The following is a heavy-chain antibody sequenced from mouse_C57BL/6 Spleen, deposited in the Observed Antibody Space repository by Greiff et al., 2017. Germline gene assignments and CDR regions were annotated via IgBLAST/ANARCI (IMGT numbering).Heavy chain of an antibody. J-gene: IGHJ1*03. V-gene: IGHV1-26*01. CDR3: ARSDYGRYFDV. CDR2: INPNNGGT. D-gene: IGHD1-1*01. CDR1: GYTFTDYY. Sequence: EVKLQQSGPELVKPGASVKISCKASGYTFTDYYMNWVKQSHGKSLEWIGDINPNNGGTSYNQKFKGKATLTVDKSSSTAYMELRSLTSEDSAVYYCARSDYGRYFDVWGTGTTVTVSS.